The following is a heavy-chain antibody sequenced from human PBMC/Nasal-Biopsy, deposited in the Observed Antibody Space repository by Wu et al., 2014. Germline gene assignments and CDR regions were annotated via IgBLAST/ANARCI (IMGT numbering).Heavy chain of an antibody. V-gene: IGHV2-5*02. D-gene: IGHD4-17*01. Sequence: TVSGLSLRIRGVGVGWIRQPPGKALEWLALIYWDGDKRYSPSLKSRLTITKDTSKNQVVLTMTNMDPVDTATYYCAHGTYGDYVYWGQGTLVTVSS. J-gene: IGHJ4*02. CDR2: IYWDGDK. CDR1: GLSLRIRGVG. CDR3: AHGTYGDYVY.